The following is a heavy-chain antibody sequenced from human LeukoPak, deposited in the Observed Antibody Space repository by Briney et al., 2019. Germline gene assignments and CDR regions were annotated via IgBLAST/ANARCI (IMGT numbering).Heavy chain of an antibody. CDR2: IYTSGST. D-gene: IGHD3-22*01. Sequence: SETLSLTCTVSGGSISSGSYYWSWIRQPAGKGLEWIGRIYTSGSTNYNPSLKSRVTISVDTSKNQFSLKLSSVTAADTAVYYCAGGTGSSGYLFFDYWGQGTLVTVSS. J-gene: IGHJ4*02. CDR1: GGSISSGSYY. V-gene: IGHV4-61*02. CDR3: AGGTGSSGYLFFDY.